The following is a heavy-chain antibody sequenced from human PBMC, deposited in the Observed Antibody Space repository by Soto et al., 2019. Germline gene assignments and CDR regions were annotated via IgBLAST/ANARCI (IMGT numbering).Heavy chain of an antibody. D-gene: IGHD6-19*01. CDR2: IYLDYNN. J-gene: IGHJ4*02. CDR3: AHGSGWLGDY. V-gene: IGHV2-5*02. CDR1: GFSLTSTAVG. Sequence: QITLKESGPTLVKPTQTLTLTCTFSGFSLTSTAVGVNWIRQPPGKALEWLALIYLDYNNQYNPSLTSRLTITQETSKHQVVLTMTNMDPVDTATYYCAHGSGWLGDYLGQGTLVTVTS.